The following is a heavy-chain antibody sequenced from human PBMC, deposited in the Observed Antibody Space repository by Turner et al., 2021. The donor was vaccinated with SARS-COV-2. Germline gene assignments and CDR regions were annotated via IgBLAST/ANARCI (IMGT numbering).Heavy chain of an antibody. CDR1: GGSSSSKS. Sequence: QVQLHESGPGLVRPSETLSLTCTFSGGSSSSKSWSWIRQSPGRGLEWIGYFYKIGSIDYNPTLRSRVTISVETSKNQLSLKLISMTAADTAVYYCARHQGSTSGYDHGMNVWGQGTAVIVSS. D-gene: IGHD1-1*01. CDR2: FYKIGSI. V-gene: IGHV4-59*08. CDR3: ARHQGSTSGYDHGMNV. J-gene: IGHJ6*02.